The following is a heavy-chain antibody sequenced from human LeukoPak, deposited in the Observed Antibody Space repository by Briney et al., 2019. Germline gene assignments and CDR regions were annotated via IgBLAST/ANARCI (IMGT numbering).Heavy chain of an antibody. CDR2: INPRGGGT. D-gene: IGHD3-22*01. V-gene: IGHV1-46*02. CDR3: ARGPLLGYDTNDSGFDI. J-gene: IGHJ3*02. CDR1: GYSFNNYY. Sequence: ASVKVSCKASGYSFNNYYVHCVRQAPGQGLEWVGVINPRGGGTISAQKLQDRVALTRDTSTSTVYLEVSSLKSDDTAVYYCARGPLLGYDTNDSGFDIWGQGTLVIVSS.